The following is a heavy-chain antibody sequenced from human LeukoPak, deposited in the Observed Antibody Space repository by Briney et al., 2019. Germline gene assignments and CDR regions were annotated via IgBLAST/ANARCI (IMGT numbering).Heavy chain of an antibody. D-gene: IGHD6-19*01. V-gene: IGHV4-39*07. CDR3: ARPRTSGWNFGAFDI. CDR2: FSSAGST. Sequence: SETLSLTCTVSGGSISSSSYYWGWIRQPPGKELEWIGSFSSAGSTYYNPSLKSRVTISVDTSKNQFSLKLSSVTAADTAVYYCARPRTSGWNFGAFDIWGQGTMVTVSS. J-gene: IGHJ3*02. CDR1: GGSISSSSYY.